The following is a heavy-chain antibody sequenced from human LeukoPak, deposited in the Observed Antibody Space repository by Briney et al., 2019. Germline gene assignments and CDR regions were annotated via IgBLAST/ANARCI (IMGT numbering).Heavy chain of an antibody. V-gene: IGHV3-7*01. Sequence: GGSLRLSCAASGFTFSGYWMSWVRQAPGKGLEWVATMKQDGSEGYYVDSVKGRFTISRDNARKSVYLQMNSLRAEDTAVYYCAKSVGSCWGQGTLVTVSS. CDR2: MKQDGSEG. D-gene: IGHD1-14*01. CDR3: AKSVGSC. J-gene: IGHJ4*02. CDR1: GFTFSGYW.